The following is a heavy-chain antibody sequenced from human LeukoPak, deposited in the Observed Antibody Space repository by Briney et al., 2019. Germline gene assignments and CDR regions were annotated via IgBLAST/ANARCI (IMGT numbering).Heavy chain of an antibody. Sequence: PSETLSLTCAVYGAALSEYYWSWIRQSPGKGLEWIGSIYYSGSTYYNPSLKSRVTISVDTSKNQFSLKLSSVTAADTAVYYCARHKTYSSSWYEAEYFQHWGQGTLVTVSS. CDR3: ARHKTYSSSWYEAEYFQH. CDR1: GAALSEYY. CDR2: IYYSGST. D-gene: IGHD6-13*01. V-gene: IGHV4-59*05. J-gene: IGHJ1*01.